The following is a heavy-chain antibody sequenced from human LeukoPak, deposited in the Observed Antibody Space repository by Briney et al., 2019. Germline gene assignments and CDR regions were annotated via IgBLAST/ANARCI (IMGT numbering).Heavy chain of an antibody. Sequence: SETLSLTCAVYGGSFSSGSYCWSWIRQPAGKGLEWIGRIYTSGSTNYNPSLKSRVTISVDTSKNQFSLKLSSVTAADTAVYYCAREPGYYFDYWGQGTLVTVSS. V-gene: IGHV4-61*02. CDR3: AREPGYYFDY. CDR1: GGSFSSGSYC. CDR2: IYTSGST. J-gene: IGHJ4*02.